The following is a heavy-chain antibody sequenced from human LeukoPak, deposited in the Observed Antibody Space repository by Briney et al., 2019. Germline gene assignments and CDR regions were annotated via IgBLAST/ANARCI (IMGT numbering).Heavy chain of an antibody. CDR1: GYTFSDYG. Sequence: GGSLRLSCAASGYTFSDYGIHWVRQAPGKGLEWVAFIRNDGSNKYYTDSVKGRFTISRDNSKNTLYLQMNSLRAEDTAVYYCAKSTIVGATVDAFDIWGQGTMVTVSS. V-gene: IGHV3-30*02. D-gene: IGHD1-26*01. J-gene: IGHJ3*02. CDR3: AKSTIVGATVDAFDI. CDR2: IRNDGSNK.